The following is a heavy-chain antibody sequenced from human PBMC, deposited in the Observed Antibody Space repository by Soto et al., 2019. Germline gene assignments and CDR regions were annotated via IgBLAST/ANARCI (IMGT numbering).Heavy chain of an antibody. J-gene: IGHJ4*02. V-gene: IGHV3-21*01. D-gene: IGHD3-16*01. CDR2: ISSSSSYI. Sequence: GGSLRLSCAASGFTFSSYSMNWVRQAPGKGLEWVSSISSSSSYIYYADSVKGRFTISRDNAKNSLYLQMNSLRAEDTAVYYCARLGVGDTNGDNWSQGTLVTVSS. CDR3: ARLGVGDTNGDN. CDR1: GFTFSSYS.